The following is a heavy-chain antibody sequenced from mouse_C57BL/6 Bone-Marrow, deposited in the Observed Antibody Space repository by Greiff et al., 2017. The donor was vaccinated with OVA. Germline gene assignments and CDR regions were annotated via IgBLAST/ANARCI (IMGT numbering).Heavy chain of an antibody. D-gene: IGHD1-1*01. V-gene: IGHV1-26*01. CDR3: ARDYGSSPPYYYAMDY. J-gene: IGHJ4*01. CDR2: INPNNGGT. Sequence: EVMLQQSGPELVKPGASVKISCKASGYTFTDYYMNWVKQSHGKSLEWIGDINPNNGGTSYNQKFKGKATLTVDKSSSTAYMELRSLTSEDSAVYYCARDYGSSPPYYYAMDYWGQGTSVTVSS. CDR1: GYTFTDYY.